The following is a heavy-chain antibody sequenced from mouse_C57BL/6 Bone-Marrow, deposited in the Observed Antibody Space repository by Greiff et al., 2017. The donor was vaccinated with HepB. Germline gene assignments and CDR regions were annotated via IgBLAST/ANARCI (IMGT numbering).Heavy chain of an antibody. D-gene: IGHD1-1*01. Sequence: VHLVESGPELVKPGASVKISCKASGYAFSSSWMNWVKQRPGKGLEWIGRIYPGDGDTNYNGKFKGKATLTADKSSSTAYMQLSSLTSEDPAVYFCARKGHYYGSSYYFDYWGQGTTLTVSS. CDR1: GYAFSSSW. CDR2: IYPGDGDT. J-gene: IGHJ2*01. CDR3: ARKGHYYGSSYYFDY. V-gene: IGHV1-82*01.